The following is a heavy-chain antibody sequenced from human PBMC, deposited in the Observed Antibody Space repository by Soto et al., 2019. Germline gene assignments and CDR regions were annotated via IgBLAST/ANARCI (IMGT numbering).Heavy chain of an antibody. CDR3: ARVQDLGQWLTSDYMDV. D-gene: IGHD6-19*01. Sequence: SETLSLTCTVSGGSISSYYWSWIRQPPGKGLEWIGYIYYSGSTYYNPSLKSRVTISVDTSKNQFSLKLSSVTAADTAVYYCARVQDLGQWLTSDYMDVWGKGTTVTVSS. CDR2: IYYSGST. V-gene: IGHV4-59*12. J-gene: IGHJ6*03. CDR1: GGSISSYY.